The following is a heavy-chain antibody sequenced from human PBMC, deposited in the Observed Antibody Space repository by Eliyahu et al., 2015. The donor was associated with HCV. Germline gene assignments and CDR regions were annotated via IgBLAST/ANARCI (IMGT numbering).Heavy chain of an antibody. CDR2: XYTTGST. D-gene: IGHD1-1*01. V-gene: IGHV4-61*02. Sequence: QVQLQESGPGLVKPSQTLSLTCNVSGASISTGRSFWSWIRQSAGKGLEGIGRXYTTGSTDYNPSLMSRVTLSLDASTNQFSLKLTSVTAADTAVYYCARTGNWKVLYFDLWGRGALVTVSS. CDR3: ARTGNWKVLYFDL. J-gene: IGHJ2*01. CDR1: GASISTGRSF.